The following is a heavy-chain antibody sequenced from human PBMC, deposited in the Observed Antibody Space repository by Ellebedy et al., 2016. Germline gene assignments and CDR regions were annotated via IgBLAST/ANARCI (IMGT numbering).Heavy chain of an antibody. D-gene: IGHD5-18*01. CDR1: GFIFSNYA. J-gene: IGHJ5*02. V-gene: IGHV3-23*01. Sequence: GESLKISCAASGFIFSNYAMSWVRQAPGKGLECVSSISDSGGTTYYADSVKGRFTISRDSSKNTLYLQMNSLTAEDTALYFCTRSTHSYAWGAWGQGTLVTVSS. CDR2: ISDSGGTT. CDR3: TRSTHSYAWGA.